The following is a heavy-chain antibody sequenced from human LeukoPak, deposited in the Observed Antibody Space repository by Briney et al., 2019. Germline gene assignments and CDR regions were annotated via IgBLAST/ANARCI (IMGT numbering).Heavy chain of an antibody. CDR2: MNRDGSQR. D-gene: IGHD1-26*01. V-gene: IGHV3-7*01. J-gene: IGHJ4*02. CDR3: ARGAVVGATLYYFDY. CDR1: GFAFSSYW. Sequence: PGGSLRLSCVGSGFAFSSYWMSWARQAPGKGLEWVAKMNRDGSQRDYVDSVKGRFTISRDNARNSLYLQMNTLRAEDTAVYYCARGAVVGATLYYFDYWGQGTLVTVSS.